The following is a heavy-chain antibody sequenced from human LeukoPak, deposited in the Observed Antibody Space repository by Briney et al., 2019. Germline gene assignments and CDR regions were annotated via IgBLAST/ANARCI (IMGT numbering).Heavy chain of an antibody. Sequence: ASVKVSCKVSGYTLTELSMHWVRQAPGKGLEWMGGFDPEDGETIYAQKFQGRVTMTEDTSTDTAYMELSSLRSEDTAVYYCATSIAAPTGFDPWGQGTLVTVSS. CDR2: FDPEDGET. D-gene: IGHD6-13*01. CDR1: GYTLTELS. CDR3: ATSIAAPTGFDP. J-gene: IGHJ5*02. V-gene: IGHV1-24*01.